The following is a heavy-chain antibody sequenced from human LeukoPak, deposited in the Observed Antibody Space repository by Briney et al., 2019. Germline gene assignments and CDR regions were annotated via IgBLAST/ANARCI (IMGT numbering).Heavy chain of an antibody. CDR3: VRGSAPERGLDY. J-gene: IGHJ4*02. D-gene: IGHD6-25*01. CDR1: GFTFSSYD. V-gene: IGHV3-30*03. CDR2: ISYDGSNK. Sequence: GGSLRLSCAASGFTFSSYDMHWVRQAPGKGLEWVAVISYDGSNKYYADSVKGRFTISRDNSKNTLYLQMNSLRAEDTAVYYCVRGSAPERGLDYWGQGARVTVSS.